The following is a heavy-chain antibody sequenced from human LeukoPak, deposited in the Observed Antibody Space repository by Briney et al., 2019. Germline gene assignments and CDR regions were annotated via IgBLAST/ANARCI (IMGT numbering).Heavy chain of an antibody. CDR3: ARQNVDTAMVIDY. J-gene: IGHJ4*02. V-gene: IGHV4-39*01. CDR2: IYYSGST. CDR1: GGSISSSSYY. D-gene: IGHD5-18*01. Sequence: SETLSLTCTVSGGSISSSSYYWGWIRQPPGKGLEWIGSIYYSGSTYYNPSLKSRVTISVDTSKNQFSLKLSSVTAADTAVYYCARQNVDTAMVIDYWGQGTLVTVSS.